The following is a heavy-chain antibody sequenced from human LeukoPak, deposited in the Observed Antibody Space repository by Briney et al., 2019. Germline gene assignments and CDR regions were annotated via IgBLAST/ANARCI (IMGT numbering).Heavy chain of an antibody. V-gene: IGHV3-30*03. CDR2: ISNDGNNK. D-gene: IGHD3-10*01. CDR3: ARTMVRGVIDYYYYMDV. Sequence: GGSLRLSCAASGFTFSSYSMHWVRQAPGKGLEWVAAISNDGNNKFYADSVKGRFTITRDNPKNTMNLQMSSLRSEDTAVYYCARTMVRGVIDYYYYMDVWGKGTTVTISS. J-gene: IGHJ6*03. CDR1: GFTFSSYS.